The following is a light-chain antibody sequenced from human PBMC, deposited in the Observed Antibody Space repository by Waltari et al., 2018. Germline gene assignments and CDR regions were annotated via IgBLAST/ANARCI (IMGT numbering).Light chain of an antibody. CDR3: MQATQLPLP. Sequence: EIVMTQTPLSLSVSPGQPASISCRSRPRLLPRYGKTYVYCYLQKPGRSPQLVIYEVSSRFSGVPERFSGSGSGTDVTLKSSRVEAEDVGVYYCMQATQLPLPFGGGTKVDIK. V-gene: IGKV2-29*03. CDR1: PRLLPRYGKTY. CDR2: EVS. J-gene: IGKJ4*01.